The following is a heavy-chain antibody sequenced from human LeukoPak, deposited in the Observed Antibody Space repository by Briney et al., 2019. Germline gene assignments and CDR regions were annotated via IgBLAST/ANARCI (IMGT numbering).Heavy chain of an antibody. CDR3: ARPRASIAAAGFDY. V-gene: IGHV1-69*04. J-gene: IGHJ4*02. CDR2: IIPILGIA. D-gene: IGHD6-13*01. CDR1: GGTFSSYA. Sequence: SVKVSCKASGGTFSSYAISWVRQAPGQGLEWMGRIIPILGIANYAQKFQGRVTITADKSTSTAYMELSSLRSEDTAVYYCARPRASIAAAGFDYWGQGTLVTVSS.